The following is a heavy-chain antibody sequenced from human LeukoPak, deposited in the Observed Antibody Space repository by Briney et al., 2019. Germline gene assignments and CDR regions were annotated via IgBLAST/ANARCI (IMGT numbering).Heavy chain of an antibody. CDR1: GFTFSSYW. CDR3: ARVWLPG. CDR2: INSDGIIT. V-gene: IGHV3-74*01. Sequence: GGSLRLSCEASGFTFSSYWMHWGRQVPGKGLVWVSRINSDGIITNYADSVKGRFTISRDNAKNTLYLQMNSLRVEDTAVYYCARVWLPGWGQGTLVTVSS. D-gene: IGHD5-12*01. J-gene: IGHJ4*02.